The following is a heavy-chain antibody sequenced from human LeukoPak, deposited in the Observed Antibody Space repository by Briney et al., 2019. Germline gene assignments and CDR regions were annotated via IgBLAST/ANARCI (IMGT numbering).Heavy chain of an antibody. D-gene: IGHD2-15*01. CDR1: GGSIGSSSYY. V-gene: IGHV4-39*07. CDR3: ARGPSGGSC. CDR2: IYYSGST. Sequence: PSETLSLTCTVSGGSIGSSSYYWGWIRQPPGKGLEWIGSIYYSGSTYYNPSLKSRVTISVDTSKNQFSLKLSSVTAADTAVYYCARGPSGGSCWGQGTLVTVSS. J-gene: IGHJ4*02.